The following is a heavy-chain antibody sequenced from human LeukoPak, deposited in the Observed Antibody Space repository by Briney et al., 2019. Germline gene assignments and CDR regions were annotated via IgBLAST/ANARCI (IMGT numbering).Heavy chain of an antibody. V-gene: IGHV4-59*01. CDR1: GGSISSYY. CDR3: ARGPRYYGSGSYYNWFDP. CDR2: IYYSGST. D-gene: IGHD3-10*01. Sequence: SETLSLTCTVSGGSISSYYWSWIRQPPGKGLEWIGYIYYSGSTNYNPSLKSRVTISVDTSKNQFSLKLSSVTAADTAVYYCARGPRYYGSGSYYNWFDPWGQGTLVTVSS. J-gene: IGHJ5*02.